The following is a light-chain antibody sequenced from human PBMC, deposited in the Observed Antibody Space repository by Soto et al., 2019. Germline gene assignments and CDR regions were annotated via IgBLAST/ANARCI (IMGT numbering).Light chain of an antibody. CDR2: ESS. Sequence: DIELTQSPSSLSASVGDRVTIACRSSQNINIYLNWYQQKPGNAPKLLIFESSSLQSGVPSRFSGSGSRRDFTLTISSLQREDFATYYCHRYNEHFGQGTKLEIK. V-gene: IGKV1-39*01. J-gene: IGKJ2*01. CDR1: QNINIY. CDR3: HRYNEH.